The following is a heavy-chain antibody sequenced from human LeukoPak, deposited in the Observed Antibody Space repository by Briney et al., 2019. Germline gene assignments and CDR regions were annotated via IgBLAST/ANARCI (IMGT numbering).Heavy chain of an antibody. D-gene: IGHD3-9*01. CDR3: ARAFDAGDGMDV. CDR1: GDSISIYY. Sequence: SETLSLTCSVSGDSISIYYWSWIRQPPGKGLEWIGYIYNSGSTNYNPSLKSRVTISVDTSKNQFSLKLSSVTAADTAVYYCARAFDAGDGMDVWGQGTTVTVSS. CDR2: IYNSGST. J-gene: IGHJ6*02. V-gene: IGHV4-59*12.